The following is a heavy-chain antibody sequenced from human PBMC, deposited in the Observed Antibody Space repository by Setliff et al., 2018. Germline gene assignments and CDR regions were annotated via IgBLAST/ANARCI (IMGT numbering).Heavy chain of an antibody. CDR2: IYYSGST. Sequence: PSETLSLTCTVSGGSISSHYWSWIRQPPGKGLEWIGYIYYSGSTYYNPSLKSRVTISVDTSKNQFSLKLSSVTAADTAVYYCARPYYYDSSGYYYDYWGQGALVTVSS. CDR3: ARPYYYDSSGYYYDY. J-gene: IGHJ4*02. V-gene: IGHV4-59*11. CDR1: GGSISSHY. D-gene: IGHD3-22*01.